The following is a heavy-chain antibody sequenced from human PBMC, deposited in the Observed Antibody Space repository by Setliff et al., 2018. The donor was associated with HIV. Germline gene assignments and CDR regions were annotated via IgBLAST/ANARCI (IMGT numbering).Heavy chain of an antibody. V-gene: IGHV4-59*08. Sequence: SETLSLTCTVSGGSIRSHYWVWIRQPPGKGLEWIGYIHYSVATNSNPSLKSRVTISLGTSRTQFSLRLSSVTAAETAVYYCARHSPNVGVRGDAFDIWGQGTVVTVSS. CDR3: ARHSPNVGVRGDAFDI. J-gene: IGHJ3*02. CDR2: IHYSVAT. D-gene: IGHD2-8*01. CDR1: GGSIRSHY.